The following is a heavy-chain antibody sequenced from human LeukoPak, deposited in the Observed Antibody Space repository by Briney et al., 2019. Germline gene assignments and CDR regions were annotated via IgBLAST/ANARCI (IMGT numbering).Heavy chain of an antibody. D-gene: IGHD6-19*01. J-gene: IGHJ4*02. CDR2: IYYSGST. V-gene: IGHV4-39*07. Sequence: PSETLSLTCAVSGASISGSAYYWGWIRQPPGKGLEWIGNIYYSGSTYYNASLQSRVTISVDTSKNQFSLKLTSVTAADTAVYYCARTYISASYAAPFDLWGQGTLVTVSS. CDR1: GASISGSAYY. CDR3: ARTYISASYAAPFDL.